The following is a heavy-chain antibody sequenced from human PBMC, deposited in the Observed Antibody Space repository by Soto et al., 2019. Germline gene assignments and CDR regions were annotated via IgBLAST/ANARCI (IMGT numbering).Heavy chain of an antibody. D-gene: IGHD3-16*01. V-gene: IGHV3-73*01. Sequence: KVYCVASGFTFIGSAMHLVRQASGKGLEWVGRIRSKPNNYATAYAASVKGRFTISRDGSKNTAYLQMNSLKTEDSAVYFCTRGGGSSASYYYYLDVWGKGTTVTVSS. CDR2: IRSKPNNYAT. CDR3: TRGGGSSASYYYYLDV. CDR1: GFTFIGSA. J-gene: IGHJ6*03.